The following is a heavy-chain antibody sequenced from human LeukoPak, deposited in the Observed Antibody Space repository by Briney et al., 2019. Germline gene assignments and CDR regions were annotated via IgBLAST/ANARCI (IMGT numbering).Heavy chain of an antibody. CDR1: GFTFSSYA. CDR2: ISGSGGST. V-gene: IGHV3-23*01. J-gene: IGHJ4*02. D-gene: IGHD3-22*01. Sequence: GGSLRLSCAASGFTFSSYAMSWVRQAPGKGLEWVSAISGSGGSTYYADSVKGRFTISRDNSKNTLYLQMNSLRAEDTAVYYCAKESITMIVVVITTGYFDHWGQGTLVTVSS. CDR3: AKESITMIVVVITTGYFDH.